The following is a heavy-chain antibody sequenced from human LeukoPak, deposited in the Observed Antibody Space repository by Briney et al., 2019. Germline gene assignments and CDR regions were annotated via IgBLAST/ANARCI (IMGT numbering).Heavy chain of an antibody. D-gene: IGHD3-22*01. CDR1: GGSISSSNW. Sequence: SGTLSLTCAVSGGSISSSNWWSWVRQPPGKGLEWIGEIYHSGSTNYNPSLKSRVTISVDTSKNQFSLKLSSVTAADTAVYYCARHSSGRSFDYWGQGTLVTVSS. V-gene: IGHV4-4*02. J-gene: IGHJ4*02. CDR2: IYHSGST. CDR3: ARHSSGRSFDY.